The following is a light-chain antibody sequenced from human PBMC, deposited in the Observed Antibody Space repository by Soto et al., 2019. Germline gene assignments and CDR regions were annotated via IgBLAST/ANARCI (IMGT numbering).Light chain of an antibody. CDR1: SDSVSTSYY. Sequence: QTVVTQEPSFSVSPGGTVTLTCGLTSDSVSTSYYASWYQQTPGQTPRMLIYSTNTRSSGVPDRFSGSILGNKAALTITGAQVDDESDYYCVLYMGSGFWVFGGGTKVTVL. J-gene: IGLJ3*02. V-gene: IGLV8-61*01. CDR3: VLYMGSGFWV. CDR2: STN.